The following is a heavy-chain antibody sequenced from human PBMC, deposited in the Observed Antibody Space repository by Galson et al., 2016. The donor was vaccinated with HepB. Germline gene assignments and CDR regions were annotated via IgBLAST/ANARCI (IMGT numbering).Heavy chain of an antibody. V-gene: IGHV4-39*01. Sequence: SETLSLTCTVSGGSISSLYYYWGWIRQPPGKGHEWIGSIYSTGGTYYNPFLESRVTVSVDTSKNQFSLRLTSVTAADTAVYYCATGDYWGQGTLVTVSS. CDR2: IYSTGGT. D-gene: IGHD1-14*01. CDR3: ATGDY. J-gene: IGHJ4*02. CDR1: GGSISSLYYY.